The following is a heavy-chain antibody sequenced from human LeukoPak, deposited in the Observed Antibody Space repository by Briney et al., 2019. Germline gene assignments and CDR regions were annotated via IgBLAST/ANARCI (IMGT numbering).Heavy chain of an antibody. Sequence: GASVKVSCKASGGTFSSYAISWVRQAPGQGLEWMGGIIPIFGTANYAQKFQGRVTITADESTSTAYMELGSLRSEDTAVYYCAREVVPAAMCWFDPWGQGTLVTVSS. CDR2: IIPIFGTA. D-gene: IGHD2-2*01. CDR1: GGTFSSYA. V-gene: IGHV1-69*13. J-gene: IGHJ5*02. CDR3: AREVVPAAMCWFDP.